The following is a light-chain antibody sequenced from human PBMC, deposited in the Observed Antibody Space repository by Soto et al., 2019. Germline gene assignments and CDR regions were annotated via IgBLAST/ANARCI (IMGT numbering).Light chain of an antibody. CDR1: QSVSNN. CDR3: QQYNEWPLT. Sequence: EIVMTQSPATLSVSPGERATLSCRASQSVSNNVAWYQQKPGQAPRLLIYHAATRATGIPARFSGNGSGTEVTLTISSLQSEDFAVYYCQQYNEWPLTFGGGTKVEIK. V-gene: IGKV3-15*01. J-gene: IGKJ4*01. CDR2: HAA.